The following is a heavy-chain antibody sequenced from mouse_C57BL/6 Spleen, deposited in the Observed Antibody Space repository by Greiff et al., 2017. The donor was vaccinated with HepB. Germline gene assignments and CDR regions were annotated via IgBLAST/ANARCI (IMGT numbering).Heavy chain of an antibody. CDR3: ARRAYGSSPYYAMDD. CDR1: GYAFSSSW. V-gene: IGHV1-82*01. D-gene: IGHD1-1*01. CDR2: IYPGDGDT. Sequence: VQLQQSGPELVKPGASVKISCKASGYAFSSSWMNWVKQRPGKGLEWIGRIYPGDGDTNYNGKFKGKATLTADKSSSTADMQLSSLTAADSAVYCCARRAYGSSPYYAMDDWGQGTSVTVSS. J-gene: IGHJ4*01.